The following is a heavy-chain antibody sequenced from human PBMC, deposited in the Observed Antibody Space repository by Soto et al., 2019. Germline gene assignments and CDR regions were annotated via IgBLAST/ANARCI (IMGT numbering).Heavy chain of an antibody. CDR3: ARARGRGGLAFDI. CDR1: GFTFSSYA. CDR2: IKQDGSDK. Sequence: GGSLRLSCAASGFTFSSYAMHWVRQAPGKGLEWVAIIKQDGSDKYYVDSVKGRFTISRDNAKNTLCLQMNSLRAEDTAVYYCARARGRGGLAFDIWGQGTMVTVSS. J-gene: IGHJ3*02. V-gene: IGHV3-7*01. D-gene: IGHD2-15*01.